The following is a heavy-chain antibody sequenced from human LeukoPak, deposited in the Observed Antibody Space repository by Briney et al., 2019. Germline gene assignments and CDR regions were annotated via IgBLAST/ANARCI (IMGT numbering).Heavy chain of an antibody. V-gene: IGHV3-30*18. CDR1: GFSFSSYG. J-gene: IGHJ4*02. Sequence: RSLRLSCAASGFSFSSYGMHWVRQAPGKGLEWVAVISGDGGINHQADSVGGRFTISRDNSKNTLYLQMDSLRPDDTAVYYCAKDGRMVVAAYLDHWGQGTLVTVSS. D-gene: IGHD2-15*01. CDR2: ISGDGGIN. CDR3: AKDGRMVVAAYLDH.